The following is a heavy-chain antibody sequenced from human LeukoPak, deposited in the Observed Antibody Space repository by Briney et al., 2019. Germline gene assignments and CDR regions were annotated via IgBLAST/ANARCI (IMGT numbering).Heavy chain of an antibody. D-gene: IGHD3-16*02. CDR1: RFTFSSYG. V-gene: IGHV3-30*03. Sequence: GGSLRLSCAASRFTFSSYGMHWVRQSPGRGLEWVSFISFDGSNEFYANSLKGRFTISRDNSKDTLYLQMDSLRAEDTALYYCAREEHDYVWGSYRYYYYYGIDVWGQGTTVTVSS. CDR2: ISFDGSNE. J-gene: IGHJ6*02. CDR3: AREEHDYVWGSYRYYYYYGIDV.